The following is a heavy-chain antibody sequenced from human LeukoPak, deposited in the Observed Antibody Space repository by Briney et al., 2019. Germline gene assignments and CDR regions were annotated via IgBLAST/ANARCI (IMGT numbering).Heavy chain of an antibody. J-gene: IGHJ6*03. CDR1: GGSIINYY. D-gene: IGHD3-22*01. CDR2: IYITGST. V-gene: IGHV4-4*07. Sequence: SETLSLTCTVSGGSIINYYWNWIRQSAGTGLEWVGRIYITGSTNYNPSLQSRLSMSVDTSKNQFSLRLTSVNAADTAVYYCARLKYYDSTGYSPGYYMDVWGKGITVTVSS. CDR3: ARLKYYDSTGYSPGYYMDV.